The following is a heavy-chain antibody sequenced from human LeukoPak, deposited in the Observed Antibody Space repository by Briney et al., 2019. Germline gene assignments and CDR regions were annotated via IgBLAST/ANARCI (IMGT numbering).Heavy chain of an antibody. J-gene: IGHJ4*02. CDR1: GYTFTGYY. D-gene: IGHD6-13*01. CDR2: INPNSGGT. V-gene: IGHV1-2*02. Sequence: ASVKVSCKASGYTFTGYYMHWVRQAPGQGLEWMGWINPNSGGTNYAQKFQGRVTMTRDTSISTAYMELSRLRSDDTAVYYCARASSRYSAVDYWGQGTLVTVSS. CDR3: ARASSRYSAVDY.